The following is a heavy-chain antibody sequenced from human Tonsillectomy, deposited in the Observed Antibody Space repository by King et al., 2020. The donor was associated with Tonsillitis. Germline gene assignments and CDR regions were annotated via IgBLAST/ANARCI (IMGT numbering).Heavy chain of an antibody. Sequence: VQLVESGGGLIQPGGSLRLSCAASGFTVSSNYMSWVRQAPGKGLEWVSVIYSGGSTYYADSVKGRFTISRDNSKNTLYLQMNSLRAEDTAVYYCARVLGTVRSLEAPDAFDIWGQGTMVTVSS. J-gene: IGHJ3*02. CDR2: IYSGGST. CDR1: GFTVSSNY. D-gene: IGHD4-17*01. CDR3: ARVLGTVRSLEAPDAFDI. V-gene: IGHV3-53*01.